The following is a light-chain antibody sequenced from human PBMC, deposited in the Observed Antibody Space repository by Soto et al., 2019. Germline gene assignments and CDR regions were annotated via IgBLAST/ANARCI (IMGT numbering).Light chain of an antibody. V-gene: IGLV2-23*02. CDR3: CSYAGSSTHVV. CDR2: EVS. J-gene: IGLJ2*01. CDR1: SSDVGSYNL. Sequence: QSALTQPASVSGSPGRSITISCTGTSSDVGSYNLVSWYQQHPGKAPKLMIYEVSKRPSGVSNRFSGSKSGNTASLTISGVQAEDEADYYCCSYAGSSTHVVFGGGTKLTVL.